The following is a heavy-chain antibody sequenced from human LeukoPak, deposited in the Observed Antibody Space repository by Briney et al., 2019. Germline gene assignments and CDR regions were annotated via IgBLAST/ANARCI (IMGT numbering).Heavy chain of an antibody. D-gene: IGHD6-13*01. V-gene: IGHV3-33*01. CDR2: IWYDGSNK. CDR1: GFTFGSYG. CDR3: ARAANKHSSSWYGTYYFDY. Sequence: GGSLRLSCAASGFTFGSYGMHWVRQAPGKGLEWVAVIWYDGSNKYYADSVKGRFTISRDNSKNTLYLQMNSLRAEDTAVYYCARAANKHSSSWYGTYYFDYWGQGTLVTVSS. J-gene: IGHJ4*02.